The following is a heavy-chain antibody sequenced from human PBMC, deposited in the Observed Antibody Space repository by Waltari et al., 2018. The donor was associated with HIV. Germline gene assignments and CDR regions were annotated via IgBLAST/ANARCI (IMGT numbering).Heavy chain of an antibody. Sequence: EAQLLESGGGLARPGGSLRLSCAASGFAFSNNAMSWVRQAPGKGLEWVSGISGSGGSTYYADSVKGRFIISRDNSKNKLFLQMNTLRVEDTAVYYCAGGFTHVLDYWGQGTLVTVSS. V-gene: IGHV3-23*01. CDR1: GFAFSNNA. CDR2: ISGSGGST. D-gene: IGHD5-12*01. CDR3: AGGFTHVLDY. J-gene: IGHJ4*02.